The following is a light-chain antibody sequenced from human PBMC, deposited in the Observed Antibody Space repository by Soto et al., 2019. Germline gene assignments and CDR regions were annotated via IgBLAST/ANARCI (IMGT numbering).Light chain of an antibody. CDR2: DAS. Sequence: DIQMTQSPSTLSASVGDRVTITCRASQRMSGFLAWYQQKPGKAPKLLIYDASSLQSGVPSRFSGSGSGTEFALTISSLQPDDFATYYCQQYNTYSWTFGPGTKVDIK. CDR3: QQYNTYSWT. V-gene: IGKV1-5*01. J-gene: IGKJ1*01. CDR1: QRMSGF.